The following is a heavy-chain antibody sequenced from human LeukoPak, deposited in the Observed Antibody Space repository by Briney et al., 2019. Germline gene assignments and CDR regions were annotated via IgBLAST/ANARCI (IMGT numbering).Heavy chain of an antibody. V-gene: IGHV4-59*01. CDR3: ARGGSSPLFDY. CDR1: GGSISSYY. J-gene: IGHJ4*02. D-gene: IGHD1-26*01. CDR2: IYNSGST. Sequence: SETLSLTCTVSGGSISSYYWSCIRQPPGKGLEWIGYIYNSGSTKYNPSLKSRVTISVDTSKNQFSPKLSSVTAADTAVYYCARGGSSPLFDYWGQGTLVTVSS.